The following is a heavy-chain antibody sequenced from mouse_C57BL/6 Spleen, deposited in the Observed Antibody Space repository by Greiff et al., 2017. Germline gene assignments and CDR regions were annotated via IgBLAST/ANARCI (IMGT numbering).Heavy chain of an antibody. D-gene: IGHD2-4*01. CDR3: ARREGYDYGYYYAMDD. CDR1: GYTFTSYG. Sequence: VQLQQSGAELARPGASVKLSCKASGYTFTSYGIRWVKQRTGQGLEWIGEIYPRSGNTYYNEKFKGKATLTADKSSSTAYMELRSLTSEDSAVYFCARREGYDYGYYYAMDDWGQGTSVTVSS. V-gene: IGHV1-81*01. J-gene: IGHJ4*01. CDR2: IYPRSGNT.